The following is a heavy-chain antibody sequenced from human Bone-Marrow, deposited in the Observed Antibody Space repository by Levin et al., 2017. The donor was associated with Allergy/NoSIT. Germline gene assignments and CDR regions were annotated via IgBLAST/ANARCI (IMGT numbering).Heavy chain of an antibody. V-gene: IGHV3-11*01. CDR2: MSSSGSMI. CDR1: GFAFSDYY. Sequence: PGGSLRLSCTASGFAFSDYYMSWVRQAPGKGLECVSYMSSSGSMIYYADSVKGRFTISRDNAEKSLHLQLNSLRAEDSAVYYCARMSKSTDGGTVVVLTYNYFDNWGQGSLVTVSS. CDR3: ARMSKSTDGGTVVVLTYNYFDN. D-gene: IGHD2-15*01. J-gene: IGHJ4*02.